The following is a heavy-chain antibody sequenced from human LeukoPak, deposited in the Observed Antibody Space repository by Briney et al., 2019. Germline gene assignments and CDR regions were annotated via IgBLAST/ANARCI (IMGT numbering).Heavy chain of an antibody. D-gene: IGHD2-8*01. CDR3: VKRILMADKFDF. Sequence: PGGSLRLSCAASGFTFGTFGMHWVRQAPGKGLEWVAFIRYDGTTEYYADSVKGRFTISRDNSKNTLYLQMNSLRPEDTAIYYCVKRILMADKFDFWGQGTLVTVSS. J-gene: IGHJ4*02. CDR1: GFTFGTFG. CDR2: IRYDGTTE. V-gene: IGHV3-30*02.